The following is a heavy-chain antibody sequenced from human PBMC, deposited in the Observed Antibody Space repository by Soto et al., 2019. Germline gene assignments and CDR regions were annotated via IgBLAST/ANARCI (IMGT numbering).Heavy chain of an antibody. V-gene: IGHV1-3*01. CDR1: GYTFTSYA. D-gene: IGHD3-22*01. Sequence: QVQLVQSGAEVKKPGASVKVSCKASGYTFTSYAMHWVRQAPGQRLEWMGWINAGNGNTKYSQKFRGRVTITRDTSASTAYMELSSLRSEDTAVYYCATADYYDSSGYYAYYYYGMDVWGQGTTVTVSS. J-gene: IGHJ6*02. CDR2: INAGNGNT. CDR3: ATADYYDSSGYYAYYYYGMDV.